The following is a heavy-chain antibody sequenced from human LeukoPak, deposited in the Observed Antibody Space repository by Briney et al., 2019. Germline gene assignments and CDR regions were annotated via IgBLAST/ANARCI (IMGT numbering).Heavy chain of an antibody. CDR2: ISYDGSNK. CDR3: ASSRYDSSGYYGIIGY. Sequence: GGSLRLSCAASGFTFSSYAMHWVRQAPGKGLEWVAVISYDGSNKYYADSVKGRFTISRDNSKNTLYLQMNSLRAEDTAVYYCASSRYDSSGYYGIIGYWGQGTLVTVSS. V-gene: IGHV3-30*04. J-gene: IGHJ4*02. D-gene: IGHD3-22*01. CDR1: GFTFSSYA.